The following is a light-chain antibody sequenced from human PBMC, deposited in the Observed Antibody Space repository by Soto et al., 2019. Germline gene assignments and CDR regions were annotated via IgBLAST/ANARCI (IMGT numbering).Light chain of an antibody. CDR3: QQSYSSLALT. J-gene: IGKJ4*01. V-gene: IGKV1-39*01. CDR2: GAS. Sequence: DIQMTQSPSSLSASVGDRVTVTCRASQNIGTFLNWYQHKPGKAPKLLISGASSLHTGVPSRFSGSGSGTDFTLTINNLHPEDFATYYCQQSYSSLALTLGGGTKLQIK. CDR1: QNIGTF.